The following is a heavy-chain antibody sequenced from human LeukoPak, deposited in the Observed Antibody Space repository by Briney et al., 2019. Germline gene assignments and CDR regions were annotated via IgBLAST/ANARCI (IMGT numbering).Heavy chain of an antibody. CDR1: GFSFNNYG. CDR2: VRFDGIDK. V-gene: IGHV3-30*02. Sequence: GGSLRLSCAASGFSFNNYGMHWVRQAPGKGLEWVAFVRFDGIDKYYAASVKGRFTISRDNSKNTLYLQMNSLTVEDTALYYCAKDAYEKSTYNWFDPWGQGTLVTVSS. D-gene: IGHD2-8*01. CDR3: AKDAYEKSTYNWFDP. J-gene: IGHJ5*02.